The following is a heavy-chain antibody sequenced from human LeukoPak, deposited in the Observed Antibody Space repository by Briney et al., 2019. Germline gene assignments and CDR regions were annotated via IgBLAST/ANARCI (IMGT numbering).Heavy chain of an antibody. J-gene: IGHJ5*02. D-gene: IGHD3-10*01. V-gene: IGHV4-34*01. CDR1: GGSFSGHY. CDR2: INHSGST. CDR3: ASGGVYGSGSHWFDP. Sequence: SETLSLTCAVYGGSFSGHYWSWIRQPPGKGLEWIGEINHSGSTNYNPSLKSRVTISVDTSKNQFSLNLNSVTAADTAVYYCASGGVYGSGSHWFDPWGQGTLVTVSS.